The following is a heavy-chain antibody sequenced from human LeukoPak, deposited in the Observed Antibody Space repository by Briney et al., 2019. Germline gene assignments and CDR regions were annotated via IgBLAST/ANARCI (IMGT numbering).Heavy chain of an antibody. Sequence: SVKVSCKASGGTFSSYAISWVRQAPGQGLEWMGRIIPIFGIANYAQKFQGRVTITADKSTSTAYMELSSLRSEDTAVYYCARDPIPHYYGSGSYYNYGMDVWGKGTTVTVSS. CDR3: ARDPIPHYYGSGSYYNYGMDV. CDR1: GGTFSSYA. D-gene: IGHD3-10*01. J-gene: IGHJ6*04. V-gene: IGHV1-69*04. CDR2: IIPIFGIA.